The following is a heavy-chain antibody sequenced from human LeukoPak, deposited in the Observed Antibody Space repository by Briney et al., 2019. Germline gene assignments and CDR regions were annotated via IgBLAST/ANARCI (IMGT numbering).Heavy chain of an antibody. CDR2: MYYSGGT. D-gene: IGHD3-16*01. Sequence: SETLSLTCTVSGDSISSGGYYWTWIRQRPGKGLEWIGYMYYSGGTYYNPALKSRVIISIDTSKNQFSLNVSSVTAADTAVYYCARGGSRWGQGTLVSVSS. J-gene: IGHJ4*02. CDR3: ARGGSR. V-gene: IGHV4-31*03. CDR1: GDSISSGGYY.